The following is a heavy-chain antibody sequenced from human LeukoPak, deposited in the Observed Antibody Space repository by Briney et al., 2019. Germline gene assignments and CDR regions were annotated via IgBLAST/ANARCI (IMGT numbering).Heavy chain of an antibody. Sequence: GGSLRLSCAASGFTFSSYSMNWVRQAPGKGLEWVSSISSSSSYICYADSVKGRFTISRDNAKNSLYLQMNSLRAEDTAVYYCARADSSGYWGQGTLVTVSS. CDR2: ISSSSSYI. V-gene: IGHV3-21*01. CDR3: ARADSSGY. D-gene: IGHD3-22*01. J-gene: IGHJ4*02. CDR1: GFTFSSYS.